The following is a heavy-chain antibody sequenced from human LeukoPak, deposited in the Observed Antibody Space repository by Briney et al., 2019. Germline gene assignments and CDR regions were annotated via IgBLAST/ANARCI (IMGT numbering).Heavy chain of an antibody. CDR1: GFTFSSFE. J-gene: IGHJ5*02. CDR2: ISSSGTTI. D-gene: IGHD3-10*01. Sequence: GGSLRLSCAASGFTFSSFEMNWVRQAPGKGLEWVSYISSSGTTISYADSVRGRFTISRDNANNSLYLQMNSLRVEDTAFYHCASYGSANLWGQGTLVTVSS. V-gene: IGHV3-48*03. CDR3: ASYGSANL.